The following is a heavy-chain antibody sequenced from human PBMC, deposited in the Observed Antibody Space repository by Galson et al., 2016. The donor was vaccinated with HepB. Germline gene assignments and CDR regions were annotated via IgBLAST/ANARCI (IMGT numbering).Heavy chain of an antibody. CDR3: ARGHGDYFPANYFNY. J-gene: IGHJ4*02. CDR1: GFTFTTYA. D-gene: IGHD4-17*01. V-gene: IGHV3-23*01. Sequence: SLRLSCAASGFTFTTYAMSWVRQAPGKGLEWVSTIRGGVDATYYAASVKGRFTISRDNSRSTLYLHLSSLRAEDTALYYCARGHGDYFPANYFNYWGQGTLVTVSS. CDR2: IRGGVDAT.